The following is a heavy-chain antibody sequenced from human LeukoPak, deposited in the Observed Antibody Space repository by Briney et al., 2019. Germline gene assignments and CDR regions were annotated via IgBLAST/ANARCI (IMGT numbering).Heavy chain of an antibody. J-gene: IGHJ4*02. CDR3: ARAVAAGRRFDY. Sequence: ASVKVSCKASGYTFTSNYIHWVRQAPGQGLEWMGTINPSGGSTTFAQKFQGRVTMTRDTSTSTLYMELSSLEPDDTAVYFCARAVAAGRRFDYWGQGTLAIVSS. CDR2: INPSGGST. CDR1: GYTFTSNY. D-gene: IGHD6-13*01. V-gene: IGHV1-46*01.